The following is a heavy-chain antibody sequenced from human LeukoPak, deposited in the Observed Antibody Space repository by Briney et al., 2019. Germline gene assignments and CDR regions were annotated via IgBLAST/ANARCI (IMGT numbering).Heavy chain of an antibody. CDR1: GLTFDNHA. CDR3: AKEIYRTPAFLDY. D-gene: IGHD4-11*01. Sequence: GGSLSLSCAASGLTFDNHAMHWARLGPGKGLEWVSFNSGGVGNTSYADCVKGRFTLSRDNSKHSLYLQMNTLRTEDTAVYYCAKEIYRTPAFLDYWGEGTLVTVSS. CDR2: NSGGVGNT. J-gene: IGHJ4*02. V-gene: IGHV3-43*02.